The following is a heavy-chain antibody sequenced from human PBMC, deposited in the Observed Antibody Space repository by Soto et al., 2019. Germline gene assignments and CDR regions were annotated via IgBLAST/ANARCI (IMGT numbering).Heavy chain of an antibody. CDR2: ILHDGNNK. Sequence: QVQLVESGGGVVQPGRSLRLSCAASGFTFSNYIIHWVRQAPGKGLEWEAIILHDGNNKYYADSVKGRVTISRDNSKNTLYLQMNSVRTDDTAIYYCARDDEGGRYCDLGYWGQGTLVTVSS. CDR3: ARDDEGGRYCDLGY. J-gene: IGHJ4*02. CDR1: GFTFSNYI. D-gene: IGHD3-10*01. V-gene: IGHV3-30-3*01.